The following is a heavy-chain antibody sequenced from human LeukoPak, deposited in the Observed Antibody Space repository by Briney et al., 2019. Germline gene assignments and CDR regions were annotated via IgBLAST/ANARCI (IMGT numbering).Heavy chain of an antibody. J-gene: IGHJ6*03. CDR1: GGTFSSYA. CDR2: IIPIFGTA. Sequence: SVKVSCKASGGTFSSYAISWVRQAPGQGLEWMGGIIPIFGTANYAQKFQGRVTITTDESTSTAYMELSSVRSEDTAVYYCATSIAAFYYYYYMDVWGKGTTVTVSS. D-gene: IGHD6-6*01. CDR3: ATSIAAFYYYYYMDV. V-gene: IGHV1-69*05.